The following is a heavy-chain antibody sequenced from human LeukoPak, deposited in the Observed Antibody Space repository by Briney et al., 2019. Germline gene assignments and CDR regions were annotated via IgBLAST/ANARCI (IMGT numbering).Heavy chain of an antibody. D-gene: IGHD3-10*01. V-gene: IGHV4-59*01. J-gene: IGHJ4*02. CDR2: IYYSGST. CDR1: GGSISSYY. Sequence: SETLSLTCTVTGGSISSYYWSWIRQPPGEGLEWSGYIYYSGSTNYNPSLKSRVTISVDTSKNQFSLKLSSVTAADTAVYYCARVSFPYYYGSEGRTYYFDYWGQGTLVTVSS. CDR3: ARVSFPYYYGSEGRTYYFDY.